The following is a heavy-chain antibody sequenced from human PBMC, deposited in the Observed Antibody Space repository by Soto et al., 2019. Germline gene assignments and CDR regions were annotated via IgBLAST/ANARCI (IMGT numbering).Heavy chain of an antibody. J-gene: IGHJ4*02. CDR1: GFTFSSYW. CDR2: INSDGSST. Sequence: GGSLRLSCAASGFTFSSYWMHWVRQAPGKGLVWVSRINSDGSSTSYADSVKGQFTISRDNAKNTLYLQMNSLRAEDTAVYYCAREEQQLYGVFDYWGQGTLVTVSS. V-gene: IGHV3-74*01. CDR3: AREEQQLYGVFDY. D-gene: IGHD6-13*01.